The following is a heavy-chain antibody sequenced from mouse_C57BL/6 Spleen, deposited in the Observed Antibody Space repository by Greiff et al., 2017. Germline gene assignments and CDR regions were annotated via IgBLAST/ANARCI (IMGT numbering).Heavy chain of an antibody. CDR3: ARQAESAWFAY. V-gene: IGHV5-6*01. CDR2: ISSGGSYT. Sequence: EVKLMESGGDLVKPGGSLKLSCAASGFTFSSYGMSWVRQTPDKRLGWVETISSGGSYTYYPDIMKGRFTISRDNAKNSLYLHMSSLKSEDTAMYYCARQAESAWFAYWGQGTLVTVSA. J-gene: IGHJ3*01. CDR1: GFTFSSYG.